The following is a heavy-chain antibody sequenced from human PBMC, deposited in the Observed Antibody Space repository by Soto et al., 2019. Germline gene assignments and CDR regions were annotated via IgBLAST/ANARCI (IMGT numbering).Heavy chain of an antibody. CDR2: IYYSGST. J-gene: IGHJ4*02. CDR3: ARFDGSGRYFDY. D-gene: IGHD2-15*01. Sequence: SETLSLTCTVSGGSISSSSYYWGWIRQPPGKGLEWIGSIYYSGSTNYNPSLKSRVTISVDTSKNQFSLKLSSVTAADTAVYYCARFDGSGRYFDYWGQGTLVTVSS. V-gene: IGHV4-39*07. CDR1: GGSISSSSYY.